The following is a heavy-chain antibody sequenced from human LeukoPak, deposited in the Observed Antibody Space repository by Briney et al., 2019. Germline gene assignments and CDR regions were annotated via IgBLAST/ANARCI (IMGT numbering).Heavy chain of an antibody. V-gene: IGHV3-9*01. Sequence: GGSLRLSCAASGFTFDDYAMHWVRQAPGKGLEWVSGISWNSGSIGYADSVKGRFTISRDNAKNSLYLQMNSLRAEDTAVYYCANYYDSSGYYYQGPFDYWGQGTLVTVSS. CDR2: ISWNSGSI. D-gene: IGHD3-22*01. J-gene: IGHJ4*02. CDR1: GFTFDDYA. CDR3: ANYYDSSGYYYQGPFDY.